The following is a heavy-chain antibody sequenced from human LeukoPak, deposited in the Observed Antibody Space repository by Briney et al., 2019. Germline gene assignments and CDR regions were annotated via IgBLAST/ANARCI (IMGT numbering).Heavy chain of an antibody. CDR2: IYYSGST. CDR3: ARGTRVTIFGVAYNWFDP. V-gene: IGHV4-59*01. CDR1: GGSINSYY. D-gene: IGHD3-3*01. J-gene: IGHJ5*02. Sequence: KPSETLSLTCTVSGGSINSYYWSWIRQPPGKGLEWIGYIYYSGSTNYNPSLKSRVTISVDTSKNQFSLKLSSVTAADTAVYYCARGTRVTIFGVAYNWFDPWGQGTLVTVSS.